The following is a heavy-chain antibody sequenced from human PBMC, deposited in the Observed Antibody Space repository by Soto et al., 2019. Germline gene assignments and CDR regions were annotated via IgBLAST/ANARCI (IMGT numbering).Heavy chain of an antibody. CDR3: AKRGAYNSGWVGDIDY. V-gene: IGHV3-23*01. CDR2: ITNSGRST. J-gene: IGHJ4*02. D-gene: IGHD6-19*01. CDR1: GFTFSNYA. Sequence: GGSLRLSCAASGFTFSNYAMSWVRQAPGKGLEWVSSITNSGRSTYYADSVKGRFTISRDNSKNTLYLQMNSLRADDTAVYYCAKRGAYNSGWVGDIDYWGQGTLVTVSS.